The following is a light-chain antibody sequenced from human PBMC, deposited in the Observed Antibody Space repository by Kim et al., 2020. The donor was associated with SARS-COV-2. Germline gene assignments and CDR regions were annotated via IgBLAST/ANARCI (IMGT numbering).Light chain of an antibody. CDR2: WAS. J-gene: IGKJ4*01. Sequence: RATINCKSSQSILFSPNNENSLAWYQQKPGQPPKLLIYWASTRGSGFPDRFSGSGSGTDFSLTISSLQAEDVAVYYCQQYYDSCTFGGGTKVDIK. CDR1: QSILFSPNNENS. V-gene: IGKV4-1*01. CDR3: QQYYDSCT.